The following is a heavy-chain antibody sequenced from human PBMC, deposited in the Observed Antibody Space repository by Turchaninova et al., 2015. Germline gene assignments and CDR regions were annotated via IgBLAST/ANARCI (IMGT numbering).Heavy chain of an antibody. D-gene: IGHD3-3*01. J-gene: IGHJ4*02. V-gene: IGHV1-8*03. CDR1: GSTFPSYE. Sequence: QVQLVQSGDEVKKPGASVKVPCRASGSTFPSYEINWVRQATGQGLEWRGWMNPNSGNTGYAQKFQGRVTITRNTSISTTYMELSSLRSEDTAVYYCARARRRSVDYWGQGTLVTVSS. CDR3: ARARRRSVDY. CDR2: MNPNSGNT.